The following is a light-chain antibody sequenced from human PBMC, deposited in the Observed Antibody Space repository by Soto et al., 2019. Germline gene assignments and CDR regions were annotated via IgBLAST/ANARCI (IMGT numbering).Light chain of an antibody. Sequence: EIVLTQSPGTLSLSPGERATLSCRASQSVSSNYLAWYQQKPGQAPRLLIHGASSRATGIPDRFNGSGSGTDFTLTISRLEPEDFAVYYCQQYGSTFTFGPGTKVDIK. CDR3: QQYGSTFT. V-gene: IGKV3-20*01. CDR2: GAS. CDR1: QSVSSNY. J-gene: IGKJ3*01.